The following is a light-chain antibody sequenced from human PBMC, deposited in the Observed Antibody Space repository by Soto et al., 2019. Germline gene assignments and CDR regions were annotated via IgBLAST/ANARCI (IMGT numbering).Light chain of an antibody. V-gene: IGKV3-20*01. CDR2: DTS. CDR3: QQYHISPLT. Sequence: EFVLTQSPGTLSLSPGERATLSCRASQSLTNSFIAWYQQKPGQAPRLLIYDTSSRASGIPDRFSGSGSGTDFTLTINRVEPEDFAVYYCQQYHISPLTFGGGTKVDIK. J-gene: IGKJ4*01. CDR1: QSLTNSF.